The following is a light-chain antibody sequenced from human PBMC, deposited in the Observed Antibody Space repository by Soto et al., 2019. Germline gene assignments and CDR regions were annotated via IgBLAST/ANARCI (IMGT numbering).Light chain of an antibody. J-gene: IGKJ2*01. V-gene: IGKV3-15*01. Sequence: EIVMTQSPATLSLSPGERATLSCRASQRVISNLAWYQQIPGQTPRLLIYGPSTRATAIPVRYSGSGSGTEFTLTISSLQSEDFAVYYCHKNEDGPYTFGQGT. CDR1: QRVISN. CDR2: GPS. CDR3: HKNEDGPYT.